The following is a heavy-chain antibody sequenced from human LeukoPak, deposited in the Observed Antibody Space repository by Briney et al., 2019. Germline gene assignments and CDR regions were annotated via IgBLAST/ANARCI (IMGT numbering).Heavy chain of an antibody. V-gene: IGHV1-69*13. D-gene: IGHD3-10*01. Sequence: SVKVSCKASGGTFSSYAISWVRQAPGQGLEWMGGIIPIFGTANYAQKFQGRVTITADESTSTAYMELSSLSSEDTAVYYCARQAGAINYYYMDVWGKGTTVTISS. J-gene: IGHJ6*03. CDR2: IIPIFGTA. CDR1: GGTFSSYA. CDR3: ARQAGAINYYYMDV.